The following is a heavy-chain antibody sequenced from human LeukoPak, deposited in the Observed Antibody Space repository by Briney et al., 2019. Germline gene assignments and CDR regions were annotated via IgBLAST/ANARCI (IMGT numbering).Heavy chain of an antibody. V-gene: IGHV3-73*01. CDR1: GFTFSSYA. CDR3: TRQLLGDSSGPLREYSWCDP. CDR2: IRSKGNNYAT. D-gene: IGHD3-22*01. Sequence: GRSLRLSCAASGFTFSSYAMHWVRQAPGKGLEWIGRIRSKGNNYATAYAASVKGRFTISRDDSKNTAYLQMNSLKTEDTAVYYCTRQLLGDSSGPLREYSWCDPGGRGTLLRVSS. J-gene: IGHJ5*02.